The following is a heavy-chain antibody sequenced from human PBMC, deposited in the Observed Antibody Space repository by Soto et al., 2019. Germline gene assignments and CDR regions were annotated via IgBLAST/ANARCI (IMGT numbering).Heavy chain of an antibody. V-gene: IGHV4-31*02. Sequence: WTWIRQHPGKGLEWIGYIYYSGSTHYNPSLKSRVTISVDTSKNHFSLTLSSVTAADTAVYYCARGSDSSGYLAGYDPWGQGSLVTVSS. J-gene: IGHJ5*02. CDR3: ARGSDSSGYLAGYDP. D-gene: IGHD3-22*01. CDR2: IYYSGST.